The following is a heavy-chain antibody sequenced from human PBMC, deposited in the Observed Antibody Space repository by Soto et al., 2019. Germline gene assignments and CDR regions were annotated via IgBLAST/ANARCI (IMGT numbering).Heavy chain of an antibody. CDR3: ARGLFGQQWLVGFDT. V-gene: IGHV1-69*13. CDR1: GGSFSNYI. Sequence: GASVKVSCKASGGSFSNYIFAWVLQAPGQGLEWMGGTIPMFATAQYAQKLQGRVTITADESTSTVYMDLTSLRSDDTAVYYCARGLFGQQWLVGFDTWGQGTLVTVSS. CDR2: TIPMFATA. D-gene: IGHD6-19*01. J-gene: IGHJ4*02.